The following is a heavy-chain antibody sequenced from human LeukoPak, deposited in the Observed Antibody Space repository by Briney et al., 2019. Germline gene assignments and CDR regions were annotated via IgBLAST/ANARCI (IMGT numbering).Heavy chain of an antibody. Sequence: PGGSLRLSCAASGFTFSSYAMHWVRQAPGKGLEWVAVISYDGSNKYYADSVKGRSTISRDNSKNTLYLQMNSLRAEDTAVYYCARDGGTTVTTSRVDYWGQGTLVTVSS. CDR1: GFTFSSYA. CDR3: ARDGGTTVTTSRVDY. V-gene: IGHV3-30*04. J-gene: IGHJ4*02. D-gene: IGHD4-17*01. CDR2: ISYDGSNK.